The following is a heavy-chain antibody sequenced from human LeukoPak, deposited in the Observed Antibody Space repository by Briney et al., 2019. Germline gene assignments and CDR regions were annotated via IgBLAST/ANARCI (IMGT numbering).Heavy chain of an antibody. J-gene: IGHJ6*03. D-gene: IGHD3-9*01. CDR2: IRYDGSSK. Sequence: GGSLRLSCAASGFTFSSYGMHWVRQAPGKGLEWVAFIRYDGSSKYYADSVKGRFTISRDNSKNTLYLQMNSLRAEDTAVYYCAKEGPYDILTGREIWYYMDVWGKGTTVTVSS. CDR1: GFTFSSYG. CDR3: AKEGPYDILTGREIWYYMDV. V-gene: IGHV3-30*02.